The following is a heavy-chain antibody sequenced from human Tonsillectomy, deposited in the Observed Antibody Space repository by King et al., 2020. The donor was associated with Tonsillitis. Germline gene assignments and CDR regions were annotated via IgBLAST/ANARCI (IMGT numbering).Heavy chain of an antibody. Sequence: VQLVESGGGLVQRGGSLRLSCAASGFTFSNYGMSWVRQAPGKGLEWVANIKQDGSEKFYVDSVKGRFTISRDNPDNSLYLHMNSLRAEDTAVYYCARARLWFGELSRSYMDVWGEGTTVTVSS. CDR1: GFTFSNYG. D-gene: IGHD3-10*01. CDR2: IKQDGSEK. V-gene: IGHV3-7*04. J-gene: IGHJ6*03. CDR3: ARARLWFGELSRSYMDV.